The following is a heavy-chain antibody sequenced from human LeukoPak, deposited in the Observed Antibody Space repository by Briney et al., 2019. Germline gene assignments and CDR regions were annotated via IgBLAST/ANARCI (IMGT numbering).Heavy chain of an antibody. D-gene: IGHD2-15*01. CDR1: GFTFSSNA. CDR2: ISYDGSNK. Sequence: GRSLRLSCAASGFTFSSNAMHWVRQAPGKGLEWVAVISYDGSNKYYADFVKGRFTISRDNSQNTLYLQMNSLRAEDTAVYYCAKDRTLDYWGQGTLVTVSS. CDR3: AKDRTLDY. J-gene: IGHJ4*02. V-gene: IGHV3-30*04.